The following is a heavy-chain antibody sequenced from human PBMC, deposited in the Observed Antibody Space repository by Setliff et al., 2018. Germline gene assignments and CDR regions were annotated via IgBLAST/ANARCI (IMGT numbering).Heavy chain of an antibody. D-gene: IGHD2-21*01. V-gene: IGHV4-61*02. CDR2: IYTSGRT. CDR1: GVPISRGSYD. CDR3: ARTLLLSPYYFDY. J-gene: IGHJ4*02. Sequence: SETLSLTCTVSGVPISRGSYDWSWIRQPAGKGLEWIGRIYTSGRTNYNPSLKSRVTISVDTSKNQFSLKLSSVTAADTAVYYCARTLLLSPYYFDYWGQVTLVTVSS.